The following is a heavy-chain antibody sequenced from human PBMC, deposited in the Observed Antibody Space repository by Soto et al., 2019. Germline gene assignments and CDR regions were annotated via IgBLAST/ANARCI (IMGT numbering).Heavy chain of an antibody. CDR3: ARSQGSSTSLEIYYYYYYGMEV. D-gene: IGHD2-2*01. J-gene: IGHJ6*02. CDR2: IIPISDTT. Sequence: QVQLVQSGAEVKKPGSSVKVSCKASGGTFSSYAISWVRQAPGQGLEWMGGIIPISDTTNYAQKFQGRVTITSDESTITAYMELSSLRSEDTAVYYCARSQGSSTSLEIYYYYYYGMEVWGQGTTVTVSS. V-gene: IGHV1-69*01. CDR1: GGTFSSYA.